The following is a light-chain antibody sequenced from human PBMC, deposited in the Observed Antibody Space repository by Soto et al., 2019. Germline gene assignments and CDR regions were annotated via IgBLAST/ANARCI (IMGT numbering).Light chain of an antibody. Sequence: QSVLTQRAAVSGSPGQSITISCTETSSDIGSYNYVSWYQQHPGKAPKLIIYDVTNRPAGISSRFSASKSGDTASLTISVLQADDEADYFCSSYKSTSTPYVFGTGTKVTVL. CDR1: SSDIGSYNY. CDR2: DVT. V-gene: IGLV2-14*03. J-gene: IGLJ1*01. CDR3: SSYKSTSTPYV.